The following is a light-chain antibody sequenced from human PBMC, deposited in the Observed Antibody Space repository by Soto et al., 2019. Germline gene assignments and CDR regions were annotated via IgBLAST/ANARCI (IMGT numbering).Light chain of an antibody. V-gene: IGKV3-20*01. CDR1: QIVSSSS. Sequence: EIVLTQSPGTLSLSPGERATLSCRASQIVSSSSLAWYQQKPGQAPRLLIYGASSRATGIPDRFSGSGSGTDFTLTIRRLEPEDFAVYYCQQYGISPPYTFGQGTKLEIK. J-gene: IGKJ2*01. CDR3: QQYGISPPYT. CDR2: GAS.